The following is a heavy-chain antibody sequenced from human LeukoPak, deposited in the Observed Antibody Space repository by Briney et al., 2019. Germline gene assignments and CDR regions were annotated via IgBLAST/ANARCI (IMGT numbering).Heavy chain of an antibody. V-gene: IGHV1-2*02. CDR3: ARGGYCSSTSCYEVDY. D-gene: IGHD2-2*01. J-gene: IGHJ4*02. CDR2: INPNSGGT. CDR1: GYTFTGYY. Sequence: ASVKVSCKASGYTFTGYYMHWVRQAPGQGLEWMGWINPNSGGTNYAQKSQGRVTMTRDTPISTAYMELSRLRSDDTAVYYCARGGYCSSTSCYEVDYWGQGTLVTVSS.